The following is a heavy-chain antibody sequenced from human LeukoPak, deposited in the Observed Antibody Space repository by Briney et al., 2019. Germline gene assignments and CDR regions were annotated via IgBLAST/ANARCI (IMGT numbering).Heavy chain of an antibody. D-gene: IGHD1-26*01. CDR3: ARGGSGTYYHY. CDR2: IYYSGST. J-gene: IGHJ4*02. CDR1: GGSITSYH. V-gene: IGHV4-59*01. Sequence: PSETLSLTCTVSGGSITSYHYSWIRQPPGKGLEWIGYIYYSGSTNYNPSLKSRVTISVDTSKNQFSLKLSSVTAADTAVYYCARGGSGTYYHYWGRGTLVTVSS.